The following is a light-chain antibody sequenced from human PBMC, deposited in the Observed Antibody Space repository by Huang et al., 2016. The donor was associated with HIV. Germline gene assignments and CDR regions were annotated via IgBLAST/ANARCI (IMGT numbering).Light chain of an antibody. V-gene: IGKV1-39*01. J-gene: IGKJ4*01. CDR1: ESIGTY. Sequence: DIQVTQFPSSLSASVGDRVAITCRASESIGTYLNWYQQRPGKAPKLRIYAASSLQSGVPSRFSGSGSGTEFTLIISGLQPEDFATYFCQQSFNTPRLTFGGGTKVEIK. CDR3: QQSFNTPRLT. CDR2: AAS.